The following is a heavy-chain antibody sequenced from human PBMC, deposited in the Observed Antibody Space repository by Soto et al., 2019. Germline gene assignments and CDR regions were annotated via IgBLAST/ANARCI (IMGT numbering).Heavy chain of an antibody. V-gene: IGHV3-21*01. J-gene: IGHJ4*02. D-gene: IGHD6-13*01. CDR1: GFTFSSYS. CDR2: ISSSSSYI. CDR3: ASEGDSSWHSHAFDY. Sequence: GGSLRLSCAASGFTFSSYSMNWVRQAPGKGLEWVSSISSSSSYIYYADSVKGRFTISRDNAKNSLYLQMNSLRAEDTAVYYCASEGDSSWHSHAFDYWGQGTLVTVSS.